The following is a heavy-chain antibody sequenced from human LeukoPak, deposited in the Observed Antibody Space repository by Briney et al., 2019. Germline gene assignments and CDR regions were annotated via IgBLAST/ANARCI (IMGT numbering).Heavy chain of an antibody. Sequence: ASVKVSCKASGYTFSSYYMHWVRLAPGQGLEWMGIIDPTGGDTTYAPKFQDRVTLTRDTSTSTVYLGLSSLRSDDTAVYYCARVRAHRGYFDYWGQGTLVTVSS. D-gene: IGHD1-26*01. J-gene: IGHJ4*02. CDR1: GYTFSSYY. CDR3: ARVRAHRGYFDY. V-gene: IGHV1-46*01. CDR2: IDPTGGDT.